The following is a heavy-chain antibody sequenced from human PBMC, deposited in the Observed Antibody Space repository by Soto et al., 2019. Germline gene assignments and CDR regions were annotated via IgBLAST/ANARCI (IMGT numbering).Heavy chain of an antibody. CDR1: GFTFSSYG. D-gene: IGHD2-15*01. CDR3: AKDGAYCSGGSCYFRAAAY. CDR2: ISYDGSNK. J-gene: IGHJ4*02. V-gene: IGHV3-30*18. Sequence: PGGSLRLSCAASGFTFSSYGMHWVRQAPGKGLEWVALISYDGSNKYYADSVKGRFTISRDNSKDTLSLQMNSLRAEDTAVYYCAKDGAYCSGGSCYFRAAAYWGQGTPVTVSS.